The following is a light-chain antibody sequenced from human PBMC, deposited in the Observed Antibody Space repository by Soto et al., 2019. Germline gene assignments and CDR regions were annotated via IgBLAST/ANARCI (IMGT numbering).Light chain of an antibody. CDR2: STS. CDR1: QSVNTIY. J-gene: IGKJ1*01. CDR3: QQYDTSPRT. V-gene: IGKV3-20*01. Sequence: EIGLTQSPGTLSLSPGERATLSCRASQSVNTIYFAWYQQKPGQAPRLLIYSTSNRATGIPDRFSGSGSGTDFTLTISRLEPEDFAVYYCQQYDTSPRTFGQGTKVDIK.